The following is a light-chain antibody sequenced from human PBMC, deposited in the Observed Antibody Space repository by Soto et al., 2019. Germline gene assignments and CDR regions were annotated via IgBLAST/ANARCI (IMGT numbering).Light chain of an antibody. CDR3: QSYDDSLSVHYV. V-gene: IGLV1-40*01. J-gene: IGLJ1*01. Sequence: QSVLTQPPSVSGAPGQRVTISCTGSSSNIGSTYDVQWYQQLPGTAPKLLIHCNTDRPSAVPDRFSGSKSGTSASLAITGLPADDEADYYCQSYDDSLSVHYVFGTGTKLTVL. CDR1: SSNIGSTYD. CDR2: CNT.